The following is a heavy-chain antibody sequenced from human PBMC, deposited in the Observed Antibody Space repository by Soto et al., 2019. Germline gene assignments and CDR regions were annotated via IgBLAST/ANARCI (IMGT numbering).Heavy chain of an antibody. J-gene: IGHJ4*02. CDR1: GGSMRGQH. V-gene: IGHV4-4*09. D-gene: IGHD3-16*01. CDR3: ATYTVGEGGRGY. CDR2: HHSDST. Sequence: QVQLQESGPGLVKPSETLSLTCTVSGGSMRGQHWSWIRQPPGKGLEWIGHHSDSTNYNPSLKSRITISTDTSKTQFSLKRSSVTAADPAVYYCATYTVGEGGRGYWGQGTLVTVSS.